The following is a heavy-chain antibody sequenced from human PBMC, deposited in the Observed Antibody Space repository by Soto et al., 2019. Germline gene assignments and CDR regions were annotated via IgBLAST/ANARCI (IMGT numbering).Heavy chain of an antibody. Sequence: EVQLVESGGGLVKPGGSLRLSCAASGFTFSSYSMNWVRQAPGKGLEWVSSISSSSSYIYYADSVKGRFTISRDNAKNSLYLQMNSLRAEDTAVYYCAGFSLYYYGSAIYYYGMDVWGQGTTVTVSS. CDR3: AGFSLYYYGSAIYYYGMDV. J-gene: IGHJ6*02. CDR1: GFTFSSYS. D-gene: IGHD3-10*01. CDR2: ISSSSSYI. V-gene: IGHV3-21*01.